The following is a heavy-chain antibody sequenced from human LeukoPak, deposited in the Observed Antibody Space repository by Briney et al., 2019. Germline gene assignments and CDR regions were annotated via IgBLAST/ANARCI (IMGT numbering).Heavy chain of an antibody. CDR1: EYTFTAYH. CDR2: INPNSGGT. Sequence: ASVQVSCKASEYTFTAYHMHWVRQAPGQGFEWMGWINPNSGGTNYAQKFQGRVTMTRDTSISTAYMELSRLRSDDTAVYYCAREDSSSWYTYFVYWGQGTLVTVSS. D-gene: IGHD6-13*01. J-gene: IGHJ4*02. V-gene: IGHV1-2*02. CDR3: AREDSSSWYTYFVY.